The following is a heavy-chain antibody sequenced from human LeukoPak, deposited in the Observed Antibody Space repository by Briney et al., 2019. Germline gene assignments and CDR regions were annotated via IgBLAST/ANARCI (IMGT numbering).Heavy chain of an antibody. CDR2: VKHDGSGR. D-gene: IGHD3-16*01. CDR3: TRRLDD. V-gene: IGHV3-7*01. Sequence: QPGGSLRLSCAASGFTFSDYSMTWVRQVPGKGLEWVANVKHDGSGRYYVDSVKGRFTISRDNAQNSLYLQMNGLRVEDTAVYYCTRRLDDWGQGTLVTVSS. CDR1: GFTFSDYS. J-gene: IGHJ4*02.